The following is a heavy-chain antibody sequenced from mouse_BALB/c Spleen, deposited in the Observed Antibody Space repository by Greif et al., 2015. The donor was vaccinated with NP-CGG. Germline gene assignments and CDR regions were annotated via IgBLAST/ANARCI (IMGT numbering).Heavy chain of an antibody. V-gene: IGHV1-53*01. Sequence: QVQLQQSGAELVKPGASVKLSCKASGYTFTSYYMYWVKQRPGQGLEWIGEINPSNGGTNFNEKFKSKATLTVDKSSSTAYIQLSNLASEDSGVYYCTRPGFYAMDYWGQGTSVTVSS. CDR2: INPSNGGT. J-gene: IGHJ4*01. CDR1: GYTFTSYY. CDR3: TRPGFYAMDY.